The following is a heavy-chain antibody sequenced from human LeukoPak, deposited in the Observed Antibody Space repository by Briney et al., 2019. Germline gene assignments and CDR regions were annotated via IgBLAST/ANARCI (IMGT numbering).Heavy chain of an antibody. D-gene: IGHD1-14*01. CDR2: FDPEDGET. Sequence: GASVKVSCKVSGYTLTELSMHWVRQAPEEGLEWMGGFDPEDGETIYAQKFQGRVTMTEDTSTDTAYMELSSLRSEDTAVYYCATVVSTTITGLVSFDYWGQGTLVTVSS. CDR3: ATVVSTTITGLVSFDY. CDR1: GYTLTELS. J-gene: IGHJ4*02. V-gene: IGHV1-24*01.